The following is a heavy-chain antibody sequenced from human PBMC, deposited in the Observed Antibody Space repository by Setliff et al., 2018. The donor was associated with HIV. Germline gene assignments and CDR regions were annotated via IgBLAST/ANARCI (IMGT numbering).Heavy chain of an antibody. Sequence: PGESLKISCKALDYTFTTYWLAWVRQMPGEGPEWMGIIYPDDSDIRYNPSFQNQITISADKSIATAYLQLNNLKASDTATYYCARRYGRSMNAFQIWGPGTMVTVSS. CDR2: IYPDDSDI. CDR3: ARRYGRSMNAFQI. CDR1: DYTFTTYW. V-gene: IGHV5-51*01. D-gene: IGHD4-17*01. J-gene: IGHJ3*01.